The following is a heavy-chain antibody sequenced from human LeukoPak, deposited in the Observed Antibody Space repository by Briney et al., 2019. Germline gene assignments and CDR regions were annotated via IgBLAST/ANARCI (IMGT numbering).Heavy chain of an antibody. CDR3: AREVGCSGGSCYPYYYYYYGMDV. Sequence: RSSGTLSLTCTVSGGSISSYYWSWIRQPPGKGLEWIGYIYYSGSTNYNPSLKSRVTISVDTSKNQFSLKLRSVTAADTAVYYCAREVGCSGGSCYPYYYYYYGMDVWGKGTTVTVSS. V-gene: IGHV4-59*12. J-gene: IGHJ6*04. CDR1: GGSISSYY. CDR2: IYYSGST. D-gene: IGHD2-15*01.